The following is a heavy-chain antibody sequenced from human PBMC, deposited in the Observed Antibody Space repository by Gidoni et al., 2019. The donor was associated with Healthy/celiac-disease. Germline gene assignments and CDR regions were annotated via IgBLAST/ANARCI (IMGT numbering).Heavy chain of an antibody. Sequence: QVQLVESGGGVVQPGRSLRLSCAASGFTFSSYGMHWVRQAPGKGLGWVAVIWYDGSNKYYADSVKGRFTISRDNSKNTLYLQMNSLRAEDTAVYYCARDFSPATAFDYYYGMDVWGQGTTVTVSS. CDR2: IWYDGSNK. J-gene: IGHJ6*02. V-gene: IGHV3-33*01. D-gene: IGHD5-12*01. CDR3: ARDFSPATAFDYYYGMDV. CDR1: GFTFSSYG.